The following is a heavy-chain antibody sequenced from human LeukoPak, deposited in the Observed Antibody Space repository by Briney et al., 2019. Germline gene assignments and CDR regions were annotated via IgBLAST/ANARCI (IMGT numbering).Heavy chain of an antibody. Sequence: PGGSLRLSCAASGFTFSNYAMTWVRQAPGKGLEWVSAVNSDGGSTYYADSVRGRFPISRDNSKNTLYLQMNRLRAEDTAVYYCAKGISNPDYWGQGTLVTVSS. V-gene: IGHV3-23*01. CDR2: VNSDGGST. CDR3: AKGISNPDY. D-gene: IGHD4-11*01. J-gene: IGHJ4*02. CDR1: GFTFSNYA.